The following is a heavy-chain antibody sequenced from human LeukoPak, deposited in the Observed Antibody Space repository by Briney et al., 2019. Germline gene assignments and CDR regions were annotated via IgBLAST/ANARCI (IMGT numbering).Heavy chain of an antibody. J-gene: IGHJ5*02. V-gene: IGHV4-39*01. CDR2: IYYSGST. D-gene: IGHD2-21*02. CDR1: GGSITSSGNY. Sequence: SETLSLTCTVSGGSITSSGNYSGWIRQPPGKGLERIGSIYYSGSTLYNPSLKGRVIISVDTSKNQFSPKLTSVTAADTAVYYCARNHTDIVVVTGGWFDPWGQGTLVTVSS. CDR3: ARNHTDIVVVTGGWFDP.